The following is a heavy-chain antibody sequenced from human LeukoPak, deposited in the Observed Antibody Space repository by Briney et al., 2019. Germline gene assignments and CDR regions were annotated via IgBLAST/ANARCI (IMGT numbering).Heavy chain of an antibody. Sequence: PGGSLRLSCAASGFTLRSFVIHWVRQASGKGLEWVAAISNEDGSNKYYADSVKGRFTISRDNSKYTVYLEMNSLRVEDTAMYYCSKERPEEYYASGSYFDYWGQGTLVTVSS. CDR2: ISNEDGSNK. CDR1: GFTLRSFV. J-gene: IGHJ4*02. D-gene: IGHD3-10*01. V-gene: IGHV3-30*04. CDR3: SKERPEEYYASGSYFDY.